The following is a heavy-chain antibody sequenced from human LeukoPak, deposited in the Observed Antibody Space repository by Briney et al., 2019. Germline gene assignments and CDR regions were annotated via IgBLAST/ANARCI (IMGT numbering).Heavy chain of an antibody. D-gene: IGHD3-16*01. Sequence: PSETLSLTCTVSGGSIGSSSYYWGWIRQPPGKGLEWIGSIYYSGSTYYNPSLKSRVTVSVGTSKNQFSLKLSSVTAADTAVYYCARDSMITFGGTHYMDVLGKGTTVTVSS. J-gene: IGHJ6*03. CDR2: IYYSGST. CDR1: GGSIGSSSYY. V-gene: IGHV4-39*07. CDR3: ARDSMITFGGTHYMDV.